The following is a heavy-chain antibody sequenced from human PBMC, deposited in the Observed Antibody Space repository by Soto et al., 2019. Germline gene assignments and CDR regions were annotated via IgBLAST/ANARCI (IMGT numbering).Heavy chain of an antibody. CDR1: GFTFLNYA. Sequence: PGGSLRVFSSASGFTFLNYAMSWVRQAPGKGLEWVSAISGNGVNTYYADSVKGRFTISRDSYKNTVYVHMNEVRVEDTAVYYCARGKFGSYLLYCFDYCGQGARVTV. J-gene: IGHJ4*02. V-gene: IGHV3-23*01. D-gene: IGHD2-8*02. CDR2: ISGNGVNT. CDR3: ARGKFGSYLLYCFDY.